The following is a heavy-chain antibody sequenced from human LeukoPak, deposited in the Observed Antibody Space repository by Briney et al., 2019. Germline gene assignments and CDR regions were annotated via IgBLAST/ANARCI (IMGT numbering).Heavy chain of an antibody. D-gene: IGHD3-3*01. V-gene: IGHV4-4*07. CDR2: IYSSGTT. Sequence: SETLSLTCSVSGGSISSSYWSWLRQPAGKGLEWIGRIYSSGTTNYDPSLKGRVTMSVDTSKSQFSLKLSSVTAADTAVYYCARGPGAISKEAFDIWGQGTMVTVYS. CDR1: GGSISSSY. J-gene: IGHJ3*02. CDR3: ARGPGAISKEAFDI.